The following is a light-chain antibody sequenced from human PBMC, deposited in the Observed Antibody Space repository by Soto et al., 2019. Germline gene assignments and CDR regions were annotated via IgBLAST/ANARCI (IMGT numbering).Light chain of an antibody. CDR3: QQVKSYPRT. CDR2: EES. CDR1: QAITNN. Sequence: DIHLTQSPSSLSAAVRDRVTITFLVSQAITNNLAWYQQKPGNPPRLLIYEESTLHSGVPSRFSGRKVGTQFILTIDSLQPEDFATYYCQQVKSYPRTFGGGTKVDI. V-gene: IGKV1-9*01. J-gene: IGKJ4*01.